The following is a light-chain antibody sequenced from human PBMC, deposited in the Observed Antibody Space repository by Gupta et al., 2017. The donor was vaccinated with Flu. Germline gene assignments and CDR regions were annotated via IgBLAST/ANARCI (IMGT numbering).Light chain of an antibody. CDR1: ILATKH. CDR3: FSATVGVSL. CDR2: KDS. V-gene: IGLV3-27*01. Sequence: SYDLTQPSSVSVSPGQTARITCSGDILATKHARWFQQKPGQAPSLVIYKDSERASGIPERISGSSSGTTVTLIIGAAQPEDEGDYYCFSATVGVSLFGGGTKLTVL. J-gene: IGLJ3*02.